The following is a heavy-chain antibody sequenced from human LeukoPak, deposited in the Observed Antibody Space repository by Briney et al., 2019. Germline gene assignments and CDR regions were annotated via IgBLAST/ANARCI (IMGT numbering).Heavy chain of an antibody. CDR2: ISGRAGST. D-gene: IGHD5-18*01. V-gene: IGHV3-23*01. J-gene: IGHJ4*02. CDR3: AKGGAARFDY. Sequence: QPGGSLRLSCAASGLTFSSYAMSWVRQAPGKGLEWVSAISGRAGSTDYADSVKGRFTISRDNSKNTLYLQMNSLRAEDTAVYYCAKGGAARFDYWGQGTLVTVSS. CDR1: GLTFSSYA.